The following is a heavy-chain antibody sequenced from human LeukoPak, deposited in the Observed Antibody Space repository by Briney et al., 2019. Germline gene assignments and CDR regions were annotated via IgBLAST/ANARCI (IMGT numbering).Heavy chain of an antibody. CDR1: GFAFSAYW. D-gene: IGHD6-19*01. CDR3: ARGYNSALDY. CDR2: INQDGRDK. V-gene: IGHV3-7*04. Sequence: GGSLRLSCAASGFAFSAYWMAWVRKAPGKGRGWGAKINQDGRDKNYVHSVKARFTISRDNAKNSLYLQMNSLRVEETAVYFCARGYNSALDYWGQGVLVTVSS. J-gene: IGHJ4*02.